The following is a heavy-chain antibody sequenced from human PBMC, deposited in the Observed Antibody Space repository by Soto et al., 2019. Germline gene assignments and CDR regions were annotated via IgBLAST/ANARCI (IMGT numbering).Heavy chain of an antibody. J-gene: IGHJ4*02. CDR2: ISGSGGST. V-gene: IGHV3-23*01. CDR1: GFTFSSYT. D-gene: IGHD6-13*01. CDR3: AKDRGSSWYSSFDY. Sequence: PGGSLRLSCAASGFTFSSYTMSWVRQAPGKGLEWVSAISGSGGSTYYADSVKGRFTISRDNSKNTLYLQMSSLRAGDTAVYYCAKDRGSSWYSSFDYWGQGTLVTVSS.